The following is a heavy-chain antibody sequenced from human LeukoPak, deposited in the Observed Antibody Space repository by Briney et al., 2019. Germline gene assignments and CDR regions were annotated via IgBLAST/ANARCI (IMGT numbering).Heavy chain of an antibody. D-gene: IGHD1-20*01. V-gene: IGHV7-4-1*02. J-gene: IGHJ3*01. CDR2: INTDTGNP. CDR3: ARAGLTGSKVAFDV. CDR1: GYTFTDYP. Sequence: ASVKVSCKASGYTFTDYPMNWVPQAPGQGLEWMGWINTDTGNPTYAQGFTGHYVFSLDTSVSTAYLQIISLKAEDTAVYYCARAGLTGSKVAFDVWGQGTMVTVSS.